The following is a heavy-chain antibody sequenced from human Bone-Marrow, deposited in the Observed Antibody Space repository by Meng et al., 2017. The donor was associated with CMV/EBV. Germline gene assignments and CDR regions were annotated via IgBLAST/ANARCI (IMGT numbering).Heavy chain of an antibody. CDR2: ISSSSSYI. V-gene: IGHV3-21*01. J-gene: IGHJ4*02. CDR3: ARDGKWELLIRFDY. D-gene: IGHD1-26*01. Sequence: GESLKISCAASGFTFSSYSMNWVRQAPGKGLEWVSSISSSSSYIYYADSVKGRFTISRDNAKNSLYLQMNSLRAEDTAVYYCARDGKWELLIRFDYWGQGTLVTVSS. CDR1: GFTFSSYS.